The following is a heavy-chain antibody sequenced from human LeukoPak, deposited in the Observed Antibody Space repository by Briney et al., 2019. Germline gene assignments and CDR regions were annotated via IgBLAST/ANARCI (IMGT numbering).Heavy chain of an antibody. J-gene: IGHJ6*03. Sequence: ASVKVSCKASGYTFTGYYMHWVRQAPGQGLEWMGWINPNSGGTNYAQKFQGRVTMTRDTSISTAYMELSRLRSDDTAVYYCARDSREGSSWYSLGYYYYYMDVWGKGTTVTMSS. V-gene: IGHV1-2*02. CDR1: GYTFTGYY. D-gene: IGHD6-13*01. CDR2: INPNSGGT. CDR3: ARDSREGSSWYSLGYYYYYMDV.